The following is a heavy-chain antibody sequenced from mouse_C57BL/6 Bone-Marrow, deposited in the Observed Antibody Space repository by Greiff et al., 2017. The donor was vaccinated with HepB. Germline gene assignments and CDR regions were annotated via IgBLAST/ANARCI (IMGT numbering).Heavy chain of an antibody. V-gene: IGHV1-55*01. Sequence: QVQLQQPGAELVKPGASVKMSCKASGYTFTSYWITWVKQRPGQGLEWIGDIYPGSGSTNYNEKFKSKATLTVDTSSSTAYMQLSSLTSEDSAVYYCARGYYGSSGGYFDVWGTGTTVTVSS. CDR2: IYPGSGST. D-gene: IGHD1-1*01. J-gene: IGHJ1*03. CDR3: ARGYYGSSGGYFDV. CDR1: GYTFTSYW.